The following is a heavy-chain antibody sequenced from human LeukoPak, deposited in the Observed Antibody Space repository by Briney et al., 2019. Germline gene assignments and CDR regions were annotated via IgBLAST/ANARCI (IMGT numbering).Heavy chain of an antibody. CDR3: ARGGGLVYPFDY. D-gene: IGHD6-19*01. V-gene: IGHV4-4*07. CDR2: IYTSGST. Sequence: SETLSLTCTVSGGSIASYYWSWFRQPPGKRLEWIGRIYTSGSTNYNPSLKSRVTMSVDTSKNQFSLKLSSVTAADTAVYYCARGGGLVYPFDYWGQGTLVTVSS. CDR1: GGSIASYY. J-gene: IGHJ4*02.